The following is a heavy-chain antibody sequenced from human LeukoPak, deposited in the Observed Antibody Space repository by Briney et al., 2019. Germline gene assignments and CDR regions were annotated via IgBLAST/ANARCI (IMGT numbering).Heavy chain of an antibody. CDR2: IIPIVGTA. Sequence: ASVKVSCKASGGTFSSYAISWVRQAPGQGLEWMGGIIPIVGTANYAQKFQGRVTITADEYTSTAYMELSSLRSEDTAVYYCARGPYYGSGSYEFGSSFDPWGQATLVTVSS. CDR1: GGTFSSYA. D-gene: IGHD3-10*01. CDR3: ARGPYYGSGSYEFGSSFDP. V-gene: IGHV1-69*13. J-gene: IGHJ5*02.